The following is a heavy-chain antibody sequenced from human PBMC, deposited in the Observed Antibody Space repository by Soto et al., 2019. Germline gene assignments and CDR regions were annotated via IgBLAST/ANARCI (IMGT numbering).Heavy chain of an antibody. D-gene: IGHD2-8*02. CDR2: ISYDGSNK. CDR3: AKDYWDNQYYYYGMDF. CDR1: GFTFSSYG. V-gene: IGHV3-30*18. J-gene: IGHJ6*02. Sequence: QVQLVESGGGVVQPGRSLRLSCAASGFTFSSYGMHWVRQAPGKGLEWVAVISYDGSNKYYADSVKGRFTISRDNSKNTLYLQMNSLRAEDTAVYYCAKDYWDNQYYYYGMDFWGQGTTVTVSS.